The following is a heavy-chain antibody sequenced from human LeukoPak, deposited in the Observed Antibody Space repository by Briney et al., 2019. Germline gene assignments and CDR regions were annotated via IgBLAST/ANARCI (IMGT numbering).Heavy chain of an antibody. J-gene: IGHJ3*02. V-gene: IGHV1-2*02. CDR2: INPNSGGT. CDR1: GYTFTGYY. D-gene: IGHD2-2*01. CDR3: ARAKSYRGHDASDI. Sequence: ASVKVSCKASGYTFTGYYMHWVRQAPGQGLEWMGWINPNSGGTNYAQKFQGRVTMTRDTSISTAYMELSRLRSDDTAVYYCARAKSYRGHDASDIWGQGTMVTVSS.